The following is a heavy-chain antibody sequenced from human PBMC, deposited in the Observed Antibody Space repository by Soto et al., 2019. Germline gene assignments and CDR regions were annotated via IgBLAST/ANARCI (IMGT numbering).Heavy chain of an antibody. CDR1: GFTFSSHW. Sequence: EVQLVESGGGLVQPGGSLRLSCAASGFTFSSHWMHWVRQVPGKGLVWVSRINSDGSDTTYADSVKGRFTTSRDNANNTLYLQMTSLRAEDTALYYCVRDSSSTYWGQGTLVTVSS. CDR2: INSDGSDT. D-gene: IGHD6-13*01. CDR3: VRDSSSTY. V-gene: IGHV3-74*03. J-gene: IGHJ4*02.